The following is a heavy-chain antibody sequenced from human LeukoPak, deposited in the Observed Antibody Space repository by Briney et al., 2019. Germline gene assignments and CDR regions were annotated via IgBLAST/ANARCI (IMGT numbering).Heavy chain of an antibody. CDR1: GFTFSSYE. CDR3: ARDRGSSSTFYYYMDV. V-gene: IGHV3-48*03. D-gene: IGHD6-6*01. J-gene: IGHJ6*03. CDR2: ISSSGSTI. Sequence: PGGSLRLSCAASGFTFSSYEMNWVRQAPGKGLEWVSYISSSGSTIYYADSVKGRFTISRDNAKNSLYLQMNSLRAEDTAVYYCARDRGSSSTFYYYMDVWGKGTTVTVSS.